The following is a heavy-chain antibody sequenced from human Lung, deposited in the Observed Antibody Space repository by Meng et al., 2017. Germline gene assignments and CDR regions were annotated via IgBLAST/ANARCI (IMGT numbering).Heavy chain of an antibody. CDR2: IRVGNDDT. V-gene: IGHV1-3*01. CDR1: GYTFTNYF. J-gene: IGHJ4*02. CDR3: ARDLNGDRGIYFDY. Sequence: QVQLVQSGAEVKKPGASVKVYCKTSGYTFTNYFIHWVRQAPGQRREWMGWIRVGNDDTHYSQKFQGIVTISRDTSASTAYMELSSLRSEDTAIYYCARDLNGDRGIYFDYWGQGTLVTVSS. D-gene: IGHD3-10*01.